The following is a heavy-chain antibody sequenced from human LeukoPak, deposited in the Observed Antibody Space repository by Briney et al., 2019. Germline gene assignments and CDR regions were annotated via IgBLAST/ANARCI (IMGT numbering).Heavy chain of an antibody. CDR2: ISAYNGNT. V-gene: IGHV1-18*01. D-gene: IGHD4-17*01. Sequence: GASVKVSRKSSVYTFTSYGISWVRQPPAQGLEWMGWISAYNGNTNSAQKLQGRVTMTTDTSTSTAYMELRSLRSDDTAVYYCARDLVGRGDPLLDVWGKGTTVTVSS. J-gene: IGHJ6*04. CDR1: VYTFTSYG. CDR3: ARDLVGRGDPLLDV.